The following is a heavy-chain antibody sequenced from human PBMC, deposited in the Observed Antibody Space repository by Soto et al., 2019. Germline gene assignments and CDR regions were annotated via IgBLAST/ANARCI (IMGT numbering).Heavy chain of an antibody. D-gene: IGHD3-16*01. Sequence: EVQLLDSGGGLVQPGGSLRLSCAASGFTFNNYAMSWVRQAPGKGLECVSSISASGGSTNYADSVKGRFTISRDNSENAVYLQKNSVGAEYTAVYYCVKTRLAGGFDYWGQGSLVTVSS. J-gene: IGHJ4*02. CDR2: ISASGGST. CDR1: GFTFNNYA. CDR3: VKTRLAGGFDY. V-gene: IGHV3-23*01.